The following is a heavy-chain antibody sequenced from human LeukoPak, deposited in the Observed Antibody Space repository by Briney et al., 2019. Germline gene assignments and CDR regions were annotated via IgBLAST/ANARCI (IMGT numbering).Heavy chain of an antibody. J-gene: IGHJ4*02. Sequence: ASVKVSCKASGYTFTSYDINWVRQATGQGLEWMGWMNPNSGNTGYAQKFQGRVTITRNTSISTAYMELSSLRSEDTAVYYCAREGYCSGDSCYSFDSWGQGTLVTVSS. V-gene: IGHV1-8*03. CDR2: MNPNSGNT. CDR1: GYTFTSYD. CDR3: AREGYCSGDSCYSFDS. D-gene: IGHD2-15*01.